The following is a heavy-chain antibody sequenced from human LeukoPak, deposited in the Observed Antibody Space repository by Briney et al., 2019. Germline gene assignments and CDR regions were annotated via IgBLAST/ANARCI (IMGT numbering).Heavy chain of an antibody. CDR3: ARRFYYDSIENWFDP. D-gene: IGHD3-22*01. J-gene: IGHJ5*02. CDR1: GGSISSGGYY. CDR2: IYYSGST. Sequence: PSETLSLTCTVSGGSISSGGYYWSWIRQHPGKGLEWIGYIYYSGSTYYNPSLKSRVTISVDTSKNQFSLRLSSVTAADTAVYYCARRFYYDSIENWFDPWGQGTLVTVSS. V-gene: IGHV4-31*02.